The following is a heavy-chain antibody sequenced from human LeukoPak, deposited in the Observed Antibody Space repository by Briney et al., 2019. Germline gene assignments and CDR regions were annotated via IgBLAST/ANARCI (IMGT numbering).Heavy chain of an antibody. Sequence: GGSLRLSCAASGFTFSSYEMNWVRQAPGKGLEWVANIKQDGSEKYYVDSVKGRFTISRDNAKNSLYLQMNSLRAEDTAVYYCARVGAVAGTGGLDYWGQGTLVTVSS. CDR3: ARVGAVAGTGGLDY. D-gene: IGHD6-19*01. CDR2: IKQDGSEK. CDR1: GFTFSSYE. J-gene: IGHJ4*02. V-gene: IGHV3-7*01.